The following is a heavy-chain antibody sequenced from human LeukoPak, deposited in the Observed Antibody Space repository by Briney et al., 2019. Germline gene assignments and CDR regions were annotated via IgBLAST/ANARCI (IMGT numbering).Heavy chain of an antibody. CDR1: GFTFSNCA. CDR3: VKRYCSGGSCYQFDY. Sequence: GGSLRLSCSASGFTFSNCAMHWVRQAPGKGLEYVSAISSNGANTYYADSVKGRVTISRDNSKNTLFLQLSSLRVEDTAVYYCVKRYCSGGSCYQFDYWGQGTLVIVSS. D-gene: IGHD2-15*01. CDR2: ISSNGANT. V-gene: IGHV3-64D*09. J-gene: IGHJ4*02.